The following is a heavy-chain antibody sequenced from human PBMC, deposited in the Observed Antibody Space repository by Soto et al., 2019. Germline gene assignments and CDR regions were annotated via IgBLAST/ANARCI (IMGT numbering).Heavy chain of an antibody. CDR2: IYYSGST. CDR3: AREASGSYKGYYYYGREV. Sequence: SDTLSLTCTVSGGSISSGGYYWSWIRQRPGKGLEWIGYIYYSGSTYYNPSLKSRVTISVDTSKNQFSLKLSSVTAADTAVYYCAREASGSYKGYYYYGREVWGQGTTVTVSS. J-gene: IGHJ6*02. D-gene: IGHD1-26*01. V-gene: IGHV4-31*03. CDR1: GGSISSGGYY.